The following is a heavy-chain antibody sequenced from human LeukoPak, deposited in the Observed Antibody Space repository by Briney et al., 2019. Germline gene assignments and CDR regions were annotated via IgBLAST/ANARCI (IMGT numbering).Heavy chain of an antibody. CDR2: IYYSGST. Sequence: SETLSLTCTVSGGSISSYYWSWIRQPPGKGLEWIGYIYYSGSTNYNPSLKSRVTISVDTSKNQFSLKLSSVTAADTAVYYCARDHRGSSWYVGWFDPWGQGTLVTVSS. V-gene: IGHV4-59*01. J-gene: IGHJ5*02. CDR3: ARDHRGSSWYVGWFDP. D-gene: IGHD6-13*01. CDR1: GGSISSYY.